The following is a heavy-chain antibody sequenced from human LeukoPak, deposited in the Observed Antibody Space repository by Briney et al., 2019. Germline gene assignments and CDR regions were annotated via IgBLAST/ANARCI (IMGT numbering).Heavy chain of an antibody. Sequence: PGGPLRLSCAAFGFTYRHYAMHWAPQAPGKGLEWVAVISYDGTNKYYADSVKGRFTISRDNSKNTMYLQMNSLRAEDTAMYYCARAPMSYDSSGFGGAFDIWGQGTMVTVSS. CDR3: ARAPMSYDSSGFGGAFDI. V-gene: IGHV3-30*04. J-gene: IGHJ3*02. D-gene: IGHD3-22*01. CDR1: GFTYRHYA. CDR2: ISYDGTNK.